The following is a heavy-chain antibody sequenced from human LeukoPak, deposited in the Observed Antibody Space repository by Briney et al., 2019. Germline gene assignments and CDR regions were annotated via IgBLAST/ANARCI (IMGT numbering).Heavy chain of an antibody. CDR3: ARVLRSGLVIGTSADY. Sequence: PGGSLRLSCAASGFTFSNYGMDWVRQAPGKGLEWVAVISYDGSNKYYADSVKGRFTISRDNAKNPLYLQMNSLRAEDTAVYYCARVLRSGLVIGTSADYWGQGTLVTVSS. D-gene: IGHD3/OR15-3a*01. CDR1: GFTFSNYG. CDR2: ISYDGSNK. J-gene: IGHJ4*02. V-gene: IGHV3-30*03.